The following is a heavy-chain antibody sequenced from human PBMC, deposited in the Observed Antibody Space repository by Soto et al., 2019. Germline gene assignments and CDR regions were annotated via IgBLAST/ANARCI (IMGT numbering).Heavy chain of an antibody. V-gene: IGHV3-30-3*01. CDR2: ISYDGTSQ. D-gene: IGHD3-22*01. CDR1: GFTFSSYP. CDR3: ARDTMDYSASSGYFTS. Sequence: GGSLRLSCAASGFTFSSYPMHWVRQTPGKGLEWVALISYDGTSQYYADSVKGRFTISRDNSKNRLYLQMNSLRTEDSAVYYCARDTMDYSASSGYFTSWGQGNLVTVSS. J-gene: IGHJ1*01.